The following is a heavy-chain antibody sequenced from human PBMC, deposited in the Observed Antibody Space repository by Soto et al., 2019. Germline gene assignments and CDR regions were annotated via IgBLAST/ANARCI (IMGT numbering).Heavy chain of an antibody. CDR2: IYYSGST. D-gene: IGHD5-12*01. V-gene: IGHV4-31*03. CDR3: ARMAERGLQLGGDFDY. Sequence: QVQLQESGPGLVKPSQTLSLTCTVTGGSISDGGYYWSWIRQHPGKGLEGIGYIYYSGSTYYNPSLKSRVTMSVDTSKNQFSLKLNSVNAADTAVYYCARMAERGLQLGGDFDYWGQGTLVTVSS. J-gene: IGHJ4*02. CDR1: GGSISDGGYY.